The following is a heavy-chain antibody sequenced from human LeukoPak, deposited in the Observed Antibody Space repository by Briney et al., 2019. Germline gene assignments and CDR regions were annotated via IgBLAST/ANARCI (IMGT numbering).Heavy chain of an antibody. Sequence: SETLSLTCAVYGGSFSGYYWSWIPQPPGKGLEWIGEINHSGSTNYNPSLKSRVTISVDTSKNQFSLKLSSVTAADTAVYYCARVYRSYYYYYMDVWGKGTTVTVSS. D-gene: IGHD4-11*01. CDR3: ARVYRSYYYYYMDV. V-gene: IGHV4-34*01. J-gene: IGHJ6*03. CDR1: GGSFSGYY. CDR2: INHSGST.